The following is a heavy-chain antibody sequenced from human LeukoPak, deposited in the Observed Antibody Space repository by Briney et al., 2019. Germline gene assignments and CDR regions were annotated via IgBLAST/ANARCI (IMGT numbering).Heavy chain of an antibody. CDR3: AITRRHYYGSGKNLTPWPAGLDV. CDR2: SGGS. V-gene: IGHV4-59*01. D-gene: IGHD3-10*01. Sequence: SESLSLTCTVSDGSFDDYYCTWIRQPPGKGLEWIGYSGGSKYNPSLNTPITLTVDTSKRHSSLTLSSVPAADTAVYYCAITRRHYYGSGKNLTPWPAGLDVWGQGTTVIVS. CDR1: DGSFDDYY. J-gene: IGHJ6*02.